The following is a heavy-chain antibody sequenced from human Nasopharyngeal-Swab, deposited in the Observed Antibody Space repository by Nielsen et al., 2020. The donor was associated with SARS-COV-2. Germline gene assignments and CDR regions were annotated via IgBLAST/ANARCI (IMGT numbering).Heavy chain of an antibody. V-gene: IGHV3-7*03. J-gene: IGHJ4*02. Sequence: GKSLKISCADSGFNFNTSWMTWVRQAPGKGPEWVANINPDGSEMQYVDSVKGRFTISRDNAENSLYLHMNSLRGDDTAVYYCAHYASAAYWGQGTLVTVSS. CDR1: GFNFNTSW. D-gene: IGHD2-2*01. CDR3: AHYASAAY. CDR2: INPDGSEM.